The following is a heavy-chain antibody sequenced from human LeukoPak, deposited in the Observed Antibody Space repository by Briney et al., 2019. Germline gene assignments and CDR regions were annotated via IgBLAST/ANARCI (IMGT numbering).Heavy chain of an antibody. CDR1: GGSISSGGYS. CDR2: IYHSGST. D-gene: IGHD3-22*01. V-gene: IGHV4-30-2*01. Sequence: SQTLSLTCAVSGGSISSGGYSWSWIRQPPGKGLEWIGYIYHSGSTYYNPSLKCRVTISVDRSKNQFSLKLSSVTAADTAVYYCARVPYDSSGYHFDYWGQGTLVTVSS. J-gene: IGHJ4*02. CDR3: ARVPYDSSGYHFDY.